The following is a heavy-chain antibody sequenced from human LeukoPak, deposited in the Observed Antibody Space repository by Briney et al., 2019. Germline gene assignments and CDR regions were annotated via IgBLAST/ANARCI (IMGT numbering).Heavy chain of an antibody. D-gene: IGHD6-13*01. CDR1: GYTFTGYY. Sequence: GASVKVSCKASGYTFTGYYMHWVRQAPGQGLEWMGWINPNSGGTNYAQKFQGRVTMTRETSISTAYMELSRLRSDDTAVYYCARADSYSSSLYYFDYWGQGTLVTVSS. CDR2: INPNSGGT. V-gene: IGHV1-2*02. CDR3: ARADSYSSSLYYFDY. J-gene: IGHJ4*02.